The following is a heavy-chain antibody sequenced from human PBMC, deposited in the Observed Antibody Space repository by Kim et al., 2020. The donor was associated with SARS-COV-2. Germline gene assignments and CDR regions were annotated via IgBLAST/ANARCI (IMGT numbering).Heavy chain of an antibody. Sequence: GKQNNSQKFQGKVTITRDTSASTAYMELSSLRSEDTAVYYCAKLKGNTSQWGQGTLVTVSS. V-gene: IGHV1-3*01. J-gene: IGHJ4*02. CDR2: GKQ. CDR3: AKLKGNTSQ. D-gene: IGHD2-2*01.